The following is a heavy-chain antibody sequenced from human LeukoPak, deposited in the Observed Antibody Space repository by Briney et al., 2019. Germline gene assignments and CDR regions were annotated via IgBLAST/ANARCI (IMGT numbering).Heavy chain of an antibody. CDR2: INWNGGST. J-gene: IGHJ6*03. CDR3: AGGSRVYYYYYMDV. V-gene: IGHV3-20*04. Sequence: GGSLRLSCAASGFTFDDYGMSWVRQAPGKGLEWVSGINWNGGSTGYADSVKGRFTISRDNAKNSLYLQMNSLKTEDTAVYYCAGGSRVYYYYYMDVWGKGTTVTISS. CDR1: GFTFDDYG. D-gene: IGHD3-16*01.